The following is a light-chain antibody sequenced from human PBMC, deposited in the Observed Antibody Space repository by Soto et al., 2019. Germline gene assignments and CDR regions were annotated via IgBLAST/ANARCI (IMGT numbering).Light chain of an antibody. Sequence: QSALTQPPSASGSPGQSVTISCIGTSSDVGGYNLVSWYQQHPGKAPKLMIYEVSKRPSGVPDRFSGSKSGNTASLTVSGLQAEEEADYFCSSHASGNSWGVFGGGTKLTVL. CDR2: EVS. J-gene: IGLJ2*01. V-gene: IGLV2-8*01. CDR3: SSHASGNSWGV. CDR1: SSDVGGYNL.